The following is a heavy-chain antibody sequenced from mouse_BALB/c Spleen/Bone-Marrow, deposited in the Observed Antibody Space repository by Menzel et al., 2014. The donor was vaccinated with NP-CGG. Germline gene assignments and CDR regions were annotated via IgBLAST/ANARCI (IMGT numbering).Heavy chain of an antibody. J-gene: IGHJ1*01. CDR1: GFSLTSYG. CDR2: IWAGGST. V-gene: IGHV2-9*02. Sequence: VQRVESGPGLVAPSQSLSITCTVSGFSLTSYGLHWVRQPPGKGLEWLGLIWAGGSTNYNSALMSRLSISKDNSKSQVFLKMNSLQPDDTAMYYCARKDYGSRGGYFDVWGAGTTVTVSS. CDR3: ARKDYGSRGGYFDV. D-gene: IGHD1-1*01.